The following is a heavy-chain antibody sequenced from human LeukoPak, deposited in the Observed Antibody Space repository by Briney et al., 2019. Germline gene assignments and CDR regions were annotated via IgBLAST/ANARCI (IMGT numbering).Heavy chain of an antibody. J-gene: IGHJ4*02. V-gene: IGHV4-31*03. Sequence: LQTLSLTCTVSGGSISSGGYYWSWIRQHPGKGLEWIGYIYYSGSTYYNPSLKSRVTISVDTSKNQFSLKLSSVTAADTAVYYCARGDPREVRYFDWLFDYWGQGTLVTVSS. D-gene: IGHD3-9*01. CDR2: IYYSGST. CDR1: GGSISSGGYY. CDR3: ARGDPREVRYFDWLFDY.